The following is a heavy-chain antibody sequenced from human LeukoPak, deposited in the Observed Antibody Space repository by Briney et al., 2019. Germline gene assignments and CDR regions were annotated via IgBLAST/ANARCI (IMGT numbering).Heavy chain of an antibody. Sequence: SETLSLTCAVSGYFISSGNYWGWIRQPPGKGLEWIGSIYHSGSTYYNPSLKSRVTKSVDTSKNQFSLKLNSVTATDTAVYYCARVSSDWFYFHSWGQGTLVTVAS. D-gene: IGHD3-9*01. CDR2: IYHSGST. J-gene: IGHJ4*02. CDR3: ARVSSDWFYFHS. V-gene: IGHV4-38-2*01. CDR1: GYFISSGNY.